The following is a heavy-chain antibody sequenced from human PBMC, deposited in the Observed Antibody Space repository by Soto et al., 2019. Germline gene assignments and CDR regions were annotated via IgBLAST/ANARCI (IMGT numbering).Heavy chain of an antibody. J-gene: IGHJ4*02. Sequence: LSLTCAVYGGSFSGYYWSWIRQPPGKGLEWIGEINHSGSTNYNPSLKSRVTISVDTSKNQFSLKLSSVTAADTAVYYCARGVDYYDGSGSYYWGQGTLVTVSS. CDR2: INHSGST. V-gene: IGHV4-34*01. D-gene: IGHD3-22*01. CDR1: GGSFSGYY. CDR3: ARGVDYYDGSGSYY.